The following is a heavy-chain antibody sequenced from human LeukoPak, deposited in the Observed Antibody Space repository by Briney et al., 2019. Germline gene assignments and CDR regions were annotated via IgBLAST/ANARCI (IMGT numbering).Heavy chain of an antibody. CDR1: GYSFTSYW. V-gene: IGHV5-51*01. Sequence: AESLQILCKGSGYSFTSYWIGWVRQMPGKGLEWMGIIYPGDSDTRYSPSFQGQVTISADKSISTAYLQWSSLKASDTAMYYCARFPCSSTSCRHNWFDPWGQGTLVTVSS. CDR3: ARFPCSSTSCRHNWFDP. CDR2: IYPGDSDT. D-gene: IGHD2-2*01. J-gene: IGHJ5*02.